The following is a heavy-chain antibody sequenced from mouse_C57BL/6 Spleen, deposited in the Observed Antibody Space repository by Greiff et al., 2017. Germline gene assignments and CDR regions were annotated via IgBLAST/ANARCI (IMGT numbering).Heavy chain of an antibody. CDR2: ITHSGET. Sequence: VQGVESGPGLVKPSQSLFLTCSITGFPITSGYYWIWIRQSPGKPLEWMGYITHSGETFYNPSLQSPIAITSETSKNQFFLQLNSVTTEDTAMYYCAGDSMYYYGSSYVRYFDVWGTGTTVTVSS. CDR1: GFPITSGYY. J-gene: IGHJ1*03. CDR3: AGDSMYYYGSSYVRYFDV. V-gene: IGHV12-3*01. D-gene: IGHD1-1*01.